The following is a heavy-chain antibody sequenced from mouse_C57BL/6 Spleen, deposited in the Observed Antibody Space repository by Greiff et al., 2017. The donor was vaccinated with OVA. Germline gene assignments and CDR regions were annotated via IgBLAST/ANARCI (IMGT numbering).Heavy chain of an antibody. D-gene: IGHD3-3*01. J-gene: IGHJ2*01. CDR3: ARGDGAGGYFDY. V-gene: IGHV1-82*01. CDR2: IYPGDGDT. Sequence: VQLQQSGPELVKPGASVKISCKASGYAFSSSWMNWVKQRPGKGLEWIGRIYPGDGDTNYNGKFKGKATLTADKSSSTAYMQLSSLTSEDSAVYFWARGDGAGGYFDYWGQGTTLTVSS. CDR1: GYAFSSSW.